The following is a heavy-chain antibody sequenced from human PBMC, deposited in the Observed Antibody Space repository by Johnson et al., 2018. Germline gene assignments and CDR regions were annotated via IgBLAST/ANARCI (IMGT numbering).Heavy chain of an antibody. J-gene: IGHJ6*02. Sequence: QVQLVQSGAEVKKPGASVKVSCKASGYTFTSYDINWVRQATGQGLEWMGWMNPNSGNTGYAQKFQGRVTMTRNTSISTAYMELSSLRSEDTAVYYCARSNDYGDYYYYGMDVWGQGTTVTVYS. D-gene: IGHD4-17*01. CDR1: GYTFTSYD. V-gene: IGHV1-8*01. CDR2: MNPNSGNT. CDR3: ARSNDYGDYYYYGMDV.